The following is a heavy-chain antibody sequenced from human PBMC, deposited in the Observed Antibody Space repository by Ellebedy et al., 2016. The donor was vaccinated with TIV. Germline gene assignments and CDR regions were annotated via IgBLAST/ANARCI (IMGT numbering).Heavy chain of an antibody. CDR2: INSDGSST. Sequence: GESLKISCAASGFTFSRHWMHWVRQTPGKGLVWVSRINSDGSSTSYADSVKGRFTISRDNAKNTLYLQMNSLRAEDTAVYYCARDVDSSGYYTVLYWGQGTLVTVSS. J-gene: IGHJ4*02. D-gene: IGHD3-22*01. CDR1: GFTFSRHW. CDR3: ARDVDSSGYYTVLY. V-gene: IGHV3-74*01.